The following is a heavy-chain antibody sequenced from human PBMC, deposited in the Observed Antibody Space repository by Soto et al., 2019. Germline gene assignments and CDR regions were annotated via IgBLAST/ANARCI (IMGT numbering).Heavy chain of an antibody. CDR1: GGSISSGDYY. J-gene: IGHJ4*02. CDR2: IYYSGST. CDR3: ARESSITSLDY. V-gene: IGHV4-30-4*01. D-gene: IGHD3-10*01. Sequence: SETLSLTCTVSGGSISSGDYYWSWIRQPPGKGLEWIGYIYYSGSTYYNPSLKSRVTISVGTSKNQFSLKLSSVTAADTAVYYCARESSITSLDYWGQGTLVTVSS.